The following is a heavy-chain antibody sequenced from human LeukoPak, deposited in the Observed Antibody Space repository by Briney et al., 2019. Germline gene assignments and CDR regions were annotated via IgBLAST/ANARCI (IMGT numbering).Heavy chain of an antibody. CDR2: INPNSGGT. D-gene: IGHD3-22*01. Sequence: ASVKVFCKASGYTFTDYYMHWVRQAPGQGLEWMGRINPNSGGTNYAQKFQGRVTMTRDTSISTAHMELSRLRSDDTAVYYCARGEWLLHYWGQGTLVTVSS. CDR1: GYTFTDYY. CDR3: ARGEWLLHY. V-gene: IGHV1-2*06. J-gene: IGHJ4*02.